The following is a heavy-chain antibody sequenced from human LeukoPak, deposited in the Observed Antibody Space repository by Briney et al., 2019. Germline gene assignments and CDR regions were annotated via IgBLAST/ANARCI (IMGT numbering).Heavy chain of an antibody. CDR1: GFTFSSYA. CDR3: AKAHRDSSGYYYYYYYMDV. V-gene: IGHV3-23*01. J-gene: IGHJ6*03. Sequence: GGSLSLSCAASGFTFSSYAMSWVRQAPGKGLEWVSAISGSGGSTYYADSVKGRFTISRDNSKNTLYLQMNSLRAEDTAVYYCAKAHRDSSGYYYYYYYMDVWGKGTTVTVSS. CDR2: ISGSGGST. D-gene: IGHD3-22*01.